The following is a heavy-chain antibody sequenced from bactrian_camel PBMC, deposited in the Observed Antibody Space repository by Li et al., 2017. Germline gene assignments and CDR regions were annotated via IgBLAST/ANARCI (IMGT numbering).Heavy chain of an antibody. CDR3: VRSLGVLENY. CDR2: IGRDEST. CDR1: GYTWCIVG. J-gene: IGHJ4*01. Sequence: VQLVESGGGSVETGGSLRLSCAASGYTWCIVGMSWYRQAPGKEREFVSVIGRDESTTYADSVKGRFTISQDKDKNTVYLQMNNLKPEDTAKYYCVRSLGVLENYWGQGTQVTVS. V-gene: IGHV3S53*01. D-gene: IGHD1*01.